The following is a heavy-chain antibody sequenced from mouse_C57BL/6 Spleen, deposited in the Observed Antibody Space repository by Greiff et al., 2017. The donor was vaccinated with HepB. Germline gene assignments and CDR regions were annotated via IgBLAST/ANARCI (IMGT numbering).Heavy chain of an antibody. J-gene: IGHJ3*01. CDR1: GYSFTDYN. CDR2: INPNYGTT. V-gene: IGHV1-39*01. Sequence: EVQLQQSGPELVKPGASVKISCKTSGYSFTDYNMNWVKQSNGKSLEWIGVINPNYGTTSYNQKFKGKATLTVDQSSSTAYMQLNSLTSEDSAVYYCASRANWGRAWFAYWGQGTLVTVSA. D-gene: IGHD4-1*01. CDR3: ASRANWGRAWFAY.